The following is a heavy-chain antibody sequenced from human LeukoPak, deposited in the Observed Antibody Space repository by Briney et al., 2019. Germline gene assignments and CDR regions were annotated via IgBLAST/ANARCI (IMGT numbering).Heavy chain of an antibody. V-gene: IGHV3-23*01. CDR3: AKDLAVTTLGY. Sequence: GGSLRLSCAASGFTFSSYAMSWVRQAPGKGLEWVSTISGSGGSTYYADSVKGRFTISRDNSKNTLYLQMNSLRAEDTAVYYCAKDLAVTTLGYWGQGTLVTVSS. CDR2: ISGSGGST. CDR1: GFTFSSYA. D-gene: IGHD4-17*01. J-gene: IGHJ4*02.